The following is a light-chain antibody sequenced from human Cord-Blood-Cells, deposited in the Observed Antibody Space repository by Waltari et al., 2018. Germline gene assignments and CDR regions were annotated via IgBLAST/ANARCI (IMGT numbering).Light chain of an antibody. V-gene: IGKV1-9*01. CDR2: AAS. J-gene: IGKJ4*01. Sequence: DIQLTPSPSFLSASVGDRVTITCRASQGISSYVAWYQQKPGKAPKLLIYAASTLQSGVPSRFRGSGSGTEFTPAISSLQPEDFATYYCQQLNSYPLTFGAGTKVEIK. CDR1: QGISSY. CDR3: QQLNSYPLT.